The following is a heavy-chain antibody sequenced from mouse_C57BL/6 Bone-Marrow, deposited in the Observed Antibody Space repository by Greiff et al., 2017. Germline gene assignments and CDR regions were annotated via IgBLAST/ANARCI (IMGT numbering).Heavy chain of an antibody. J-gene: IGHJ3*01. CDR2: IDPENGDT. CDR1: GFNIKDDY. Sequence: EVKLVESGAELVRPGASVKLSCTASGFNIKDDYMHWVKQRPEQGLEWIGWIDPENGDTEYASKFQGKATITVDTSSNTAYLQLSSLTSEDAAVYYCTRSAYGGQGTLVTVSA. V-gene: IGHV14-4*01. CDR3: TRSAY.